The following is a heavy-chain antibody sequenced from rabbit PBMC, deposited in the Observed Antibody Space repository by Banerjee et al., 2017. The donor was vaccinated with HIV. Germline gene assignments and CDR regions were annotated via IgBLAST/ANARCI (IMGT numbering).Heavy chain of an antibody. D-gene: IGHD6-1*01. Sequence: QEQLVESGGGLVQPEGSLTLTCKASGVSFNDKDVMCWVRQAPGKGLEWITCINIVTGKSVYASWVSGRFIMSRPSSTTVTLQMTSLTAADTATYFCARDQAGYAGYGYTWGVWGPGTLVTVS. CDR1: GVSFNDKDV. J-gene: IGHJ6*01. V-gene: IGHV1S45*01. CDR2: INIVTGKS. CDR3: ARDQAGYAGYGYTWGV.